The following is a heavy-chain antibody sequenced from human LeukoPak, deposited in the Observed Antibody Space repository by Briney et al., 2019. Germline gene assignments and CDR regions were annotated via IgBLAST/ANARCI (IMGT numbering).Heavy chain of an antibody. J-gene: IGHJ3*02. D-gene: IGHD2-15*01. Sequence: ASLKDSCKASGYTFTSYDINWVRQATGQGLECMGWMNPNRGNTGYAQKFQGRVTITRNTSISTAYMELSSLRSEDTAVYYCARGPEEYCSGGSCLTRGAFDIWGQGTMVSVSS. CDR2: MNPNRGNT. CDR1: GYTFTSYD. V-gene: IGHV1-8*03. CDR3: ARGPEEYCSGGSCLTRGAFDI.